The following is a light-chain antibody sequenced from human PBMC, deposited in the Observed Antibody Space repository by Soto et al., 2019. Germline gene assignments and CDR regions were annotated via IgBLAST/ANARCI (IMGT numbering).Light chain of an antibody. J-gene: IGKJ2*01. CDR3: QQCYSLPYT. V-gene: IGKV4-1*01. Sequence: DIVMTQSPDSLAVSLGERATINCKSSQSVLYSSNNKNYLAWYQHKPGQPPKLLIDWASARQSGVPDRFSGSGSGTDFTLTISSLQAEDVAVYYCQQCYSLPYTFGQGTKLEIK. CDR1: QSVLYSSNNKNY. CDR2: WAS.